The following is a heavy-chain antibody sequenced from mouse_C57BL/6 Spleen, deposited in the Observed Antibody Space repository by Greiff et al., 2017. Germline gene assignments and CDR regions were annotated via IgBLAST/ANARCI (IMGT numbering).Heavy chain of an antibody. CDR1: GYTFTSYT. V-gene: IGHV1-4*01. J-gene: IGHJ2*01. Sequence: VQLQQSGAELARPGASVKMSCKASGYTFTSYTMHWVKQRPGQGLEWIGYINPSSGYTKYNQKFKDKATLTADKSSSTAYMQLSSLASEVSAVYYCARRDYFDYWGQGTTLTVSS. CDR3: ARRDYFDY. CDR2: INPSSGYT.